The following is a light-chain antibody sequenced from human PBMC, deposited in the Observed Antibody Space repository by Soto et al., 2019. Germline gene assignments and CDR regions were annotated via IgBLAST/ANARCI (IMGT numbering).Light chain of an antibody. V-gene: IGKV3-11*01. J-gene: IGKJ2*01. CDR3: QQRSNWPPRT. CDR2: DAS. CDR1: QSVSTY. Sequence: ELVLTQSPATLSLSPGERATLSCRASQSVSTYLAWYQQKPGQAPRLLIYDASNRATGIPGRFSGSGSGTDFTLPISSLEPEDFAVYYCQQRSNWPPRTFGQGTKLEIK.